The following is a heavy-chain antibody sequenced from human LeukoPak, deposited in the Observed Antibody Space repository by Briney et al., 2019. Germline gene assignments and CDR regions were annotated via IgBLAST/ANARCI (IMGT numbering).Heavy chain of an antibody. CDR3: ARESSSGWGSPADRYFDY. CDR1: GFTVSRNY. CDR2: IYSGGST. V-gene: IGHV3-66*01. Sequence: GGSLRLSCAASGFTVSRNYMSWVRQAPGKGLEWVSVIYSGGSTYYADSVKGRLTISRDNSKNTLYLQMNSLRAEDTAVYYCARESSSGWGSPADRYFDYWGQGTLVTVSS. J-gene: IGHJ4*02. D-gene: IGHD6-19*01.